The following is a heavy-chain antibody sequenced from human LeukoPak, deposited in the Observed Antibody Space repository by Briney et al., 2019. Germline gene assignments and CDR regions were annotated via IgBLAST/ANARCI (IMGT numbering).Heavy chain of an antibody. CDR3: ARAPGGGYSYGEIYY. D-gene: IGHD5-18*01. J-gene: IGHJ4*02. Sequence: GEYLEISCKGSGYSFTSYWIGWVRQMPGKGLEWMGIIYPGDYDNRYSQSFQGQVTISADKSISTAYLQWSSLKASDTAMYYCARAPGGGYSYGEIYYWGQGTLVTVSS. CDR2: IYPGDYDN. V-gene: IGHV5-51*01. CDR1: GYSFTSYW.